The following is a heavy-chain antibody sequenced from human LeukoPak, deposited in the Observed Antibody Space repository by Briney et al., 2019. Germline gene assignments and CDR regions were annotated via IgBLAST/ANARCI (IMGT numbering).Heavy chain of an antibody. CDR2: IWYDGTNK. CDR1: GFTFSNYG. D-gene: IGHD3-22*01. Sequence: PGGSLRLSCAASGFTFSNYGMHWVRQAPGKGLEWVAVIWYDGTNKYYADSVKGRFTISRDSSKNTLYLQMNSLRAEDTAIYYCARAAYDSSGYLTLWGQGTLVTVSS. V-gene: IGHV3-33*01. J-gene: IGHJ4*02. CDR3: ARAAYDSSGYLTL.